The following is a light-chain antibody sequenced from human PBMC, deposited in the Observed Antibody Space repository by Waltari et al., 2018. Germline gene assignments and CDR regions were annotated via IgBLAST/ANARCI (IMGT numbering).Light chain of an antibody. J-gene: IGKJ1*01. Sequence: AIKMTQSPSSLSASVGDRVTITCRASQGIRNDLGWYQQKPGKAPTLLIYAASSLHSGVPSRFSGSGSGTYFTLTISSLQPEDFATYYCLQDYNYPWTFGQGTKVEIK. CDR1: QGIRND. CDR3: LQDYNYPWT. CDR2: AAS. V-gene: IGKV1-6*01.